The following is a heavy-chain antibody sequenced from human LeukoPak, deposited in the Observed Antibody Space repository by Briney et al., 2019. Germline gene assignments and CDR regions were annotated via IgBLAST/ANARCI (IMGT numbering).Heavy chain of an antibody. J-gene: IGHJ4*02. CDR1: GFTFSSYW. CDR2: IKEDGRQK. CDR3: ARDRWGYSYGGD. Sequence: PGGSLRLSCAASGFTFSSYWMSWVRQAPGKGLEWVANIKEDGRQKYYVDSVKGRFTISRDNAKNSLYLQMNSLRAEDTAVYYCARDRWGYSYGGDWGQGTLLTVAA. D-gene: IGHD5-12*01. V-gene: IGHV3-7*01.